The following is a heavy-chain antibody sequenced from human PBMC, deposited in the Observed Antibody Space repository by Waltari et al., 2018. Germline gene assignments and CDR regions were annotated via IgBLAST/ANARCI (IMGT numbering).Heavy chain of an antibody. CDR1: GGSFSGYY. CDR2: INHSGST. CDR3: ARAWDCSGGSCYVVDY. D-gene: IGHD2-15*01. Sequence: QVQLQQWGAGLLKPSETLSLTCAVYGGSFSGYYWSWIRPPPGKGLEWIGEINHSGSTNYNPSLKSRVTISVDTSKNQFSLKLSSVTAADTAVYYCARAWDCSGGSCYVVDYWGQGTLVTVSS. J-gene: IGHJ4*02. V-gene: IGHV4-34*01.